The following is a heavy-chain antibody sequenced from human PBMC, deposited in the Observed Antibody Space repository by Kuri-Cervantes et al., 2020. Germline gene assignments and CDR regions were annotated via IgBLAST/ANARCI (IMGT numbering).Heavy chain of an antibody. D-gene: IGHD3-22*01. CDR1: GFTFNAYG. V-gene: IGHV3-23*01. Sequence: GESLKISCAVSGFTFNAYGMSWARQVPGRGLEWVSAISGSGTTTSYADSVEGRFTISRDNSQNTLYLQMTSLRAEDTAVYYCARDGDSSGYIDYWGQGTLVTVSS. J-gene: IGHJ4*02. CDR2: ISGSGTTT. CDR3: ARDGDSSGYIDY.